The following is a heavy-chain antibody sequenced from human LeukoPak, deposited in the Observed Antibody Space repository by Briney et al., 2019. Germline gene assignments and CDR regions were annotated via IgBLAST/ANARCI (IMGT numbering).Heavy chain of an antibody. D-gene: IGHD5-18*01. Sequence: SETLSLTCTVSGGSISSYYWSWIRQPPGKGLEWIGYIYYSGSTNYNPSLKSRVTIPVDTSKNQFSLKLSSVTAADTAVYYCARRGYTGIDYWGQGTLVTVSS. CDR2: IYYSGST. J-gene: IGHJ4*02. V-gene: IGHV4-59*01. CDR3: ARRGYTGIDY. CDR1: GGSISSYY.